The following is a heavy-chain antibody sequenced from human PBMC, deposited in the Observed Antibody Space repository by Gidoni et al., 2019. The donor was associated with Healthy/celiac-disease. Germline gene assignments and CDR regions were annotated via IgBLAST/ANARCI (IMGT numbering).Heavy chain of an antibody. CDR1: SYG. D-gene: IGHD1-26*01. V-gene: IGHV3-33*01. J-gene: IGHJ6*02. CDR3: AREVGATTYYYYGMDV. CDR2: IWYDGSNK. Sequence: SYGMHWVRQAPGKGLEWVAVIWYDGSNKYYADSVKGRFTISRDNSKNTLYLQMNSLRAEDTAVYYCAREVGATTYYYYGMDVWGQGTTVTVSS.